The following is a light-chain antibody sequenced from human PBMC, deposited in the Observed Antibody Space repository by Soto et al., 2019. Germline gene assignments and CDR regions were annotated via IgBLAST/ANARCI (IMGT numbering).Light chain of an antibody. J-gene: IGKJ2*01. V-gene: IGKV3-11*01. CDR3: QLRSNWYT. CDR1: QSVSIY. CDR2: DAS. Sequence: EIVLTQSPATLSLSPGERATLSCRASQSVSIYLAWYQQKPGQAPRLLIYDASNRATGIPPRFSGGGSGPDFTLTISSLEPEDFAVYYCQLRSNWYTFGQGTKV.